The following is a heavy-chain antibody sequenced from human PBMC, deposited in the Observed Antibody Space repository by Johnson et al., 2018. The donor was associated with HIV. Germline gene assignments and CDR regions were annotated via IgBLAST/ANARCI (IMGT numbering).Heavy chain of an antibody. CDR2: ISYDGSNK. CDR1: GFTFSSYA. CDR3: ARVLRGYDAFEI. V-gene: IGHV3-30-3*01. J-gene: IGHJ3*02. D-gene: IGHD6-25*01. Sequence: QVQLVESGGGVVQPGRSLRLSCAASGFTFSSYAMHWVRQAPGKGLEWVAVISYDGSNKYYADSVKGRFTISRDNAKNSLYLQMNSLRADDTAVYYCARVLRGYDAFEIWGQGTRVTVSS.